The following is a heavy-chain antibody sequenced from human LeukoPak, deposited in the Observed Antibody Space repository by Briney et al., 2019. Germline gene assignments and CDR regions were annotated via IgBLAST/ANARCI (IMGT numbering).Heavy chain of an antibody. Sequence: ASVKVSCKASGYTFTSYGISWVRQAPGQGLEWMGWISAYNGNTNYVQKLQGRVTMTTDTSTSTAYMELRSLRSDDTAVYYCASPSIAAAGDAFDIWGQGTMVTVSS. CDR2: ISAYNGNT. CDR1: GYTFTSYG. J-gene: IGHJ3*02. D-gene: IGHD6-13*01. V-gene: IGHV1-18*01. CDR3: ASPSIAAAGDAFDI.